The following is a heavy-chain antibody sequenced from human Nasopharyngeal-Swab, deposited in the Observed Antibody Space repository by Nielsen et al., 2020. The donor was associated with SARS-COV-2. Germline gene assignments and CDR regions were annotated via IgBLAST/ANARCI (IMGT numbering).Heavy chain of an antibody. CDR1: GFTFSSYA. V-gene: IGHV3-15*01. Sequence: GESLKISCAASGFTFSSYAMHWVRQAPGKGLEWVGRIKSEADGGTTDYAAPVKGRFTITRDDSKNTLYLQMNSLKTEDTAVYYCTTEGYCDSTRCSEVSGDQYYGMDVWGQGTTVTVSS. CDR3: TTEGYCDSTRCSEVSGDQYYGMDV. D-gene: IGHD6-19*01. J-gene: IGHJ6*02. CDR2: IKSEADGGTT.